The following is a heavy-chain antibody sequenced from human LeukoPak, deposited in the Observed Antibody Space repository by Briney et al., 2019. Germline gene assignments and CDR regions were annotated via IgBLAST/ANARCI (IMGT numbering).Heavy chain of an antibody. D-gene: IGHD3-3*01. CDR1: GSYW. CDR3: ARGVPYASWSGPHYSDY. Sequence: PGGSLRLSCAASGSYWMHWVRQAPGKGLVWVSHINSDGSWTSYADSVKGRFSISRDNAKNSLYLQMNSLRAEDTAVYYCARGVPYASWSGPHYSDYWGQGTLVTVSS. V-gene: IGHV3-74*01. J-gene: IGHJ4*02. CDR2: INSDGSWT.